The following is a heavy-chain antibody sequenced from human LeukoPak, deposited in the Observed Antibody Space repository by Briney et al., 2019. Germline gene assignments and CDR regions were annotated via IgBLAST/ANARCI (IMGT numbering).Heavy chain of an antibody. D-gene: IGHD3-3*01. CDR3: ARTITIFGVVMEWYFDL. Sequence: SETLSLTCAVSGYSISSGYYWGWIRQPPGKGLEWIGSIYHSGSTYFNPSLKSRVTISVDTSKNQFSLKLSSVTAADTAVYYCARTITIFGVVMEWYFDLWGRGTLVTVSS. J-gene: IGHJ2*01. CDR2: IYHSGST. V-gene: IGHV4-38-2*01. CDR1: GYSISSGYY.